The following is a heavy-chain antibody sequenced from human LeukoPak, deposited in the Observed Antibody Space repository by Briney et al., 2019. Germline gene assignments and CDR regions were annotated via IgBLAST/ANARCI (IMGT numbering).Heavy chain of an antibody. CDR1: GYTFSNYW. Sequence: GRSLRLSCTASGYTFSNYWIHWVRQVPGEGLMWVSRITYDGSMTTYADSVKGRFTLSRDNTKNTVHLQMNSLRADDTALYFCTRASHDWSIDYWGQGTLVIVS. CDR3: TRASHDWSIDY. CDR2: ITYDGSMT. V-gene: IGHV3-74*01. J-gene: IGHJ4*02. D-gene: IGHD3-9*01.